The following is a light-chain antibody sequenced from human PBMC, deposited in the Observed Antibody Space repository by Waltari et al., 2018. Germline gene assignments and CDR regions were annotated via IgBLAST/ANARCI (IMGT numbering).Light chain of an antibody. J-gene: IGKJ1*01. Sequence: DIVLTQSPPSLPVTPGEPASISCRSSQSLRQANGYNFLDWYLQKPGPSPQRLSCLGSHRASGVPDRFSGSGSGTDFTLKISRVEAEDVGVYYCMQGLQAPQTFGQGTKVEIK. CDR2: LGS. V-gene: IGKV2-28*01. CDR1: QSLRQANGYNF. CDR3: MQGLQAPQT.